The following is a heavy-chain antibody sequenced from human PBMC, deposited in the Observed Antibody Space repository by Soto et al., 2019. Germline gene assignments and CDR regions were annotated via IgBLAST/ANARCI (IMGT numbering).Heavy chain of an antibody. CDR2: ISSTGYTK. V-gene: IGHV3-48*02. CDR3: ARGSSVDY. Sequence: EEQLVESGGALVQPGGSLRLSCAASGFTFTDYAMNWVRQAPGQGLEWISYISSTGYTKYYADSVKGRFTISRDSATNSVYLQMSSLRDEDTAVYYCARGSSVDYWGQGTLVTVSS. CDR1: GFTFTDYA. J-gene: IGHJ4*02.